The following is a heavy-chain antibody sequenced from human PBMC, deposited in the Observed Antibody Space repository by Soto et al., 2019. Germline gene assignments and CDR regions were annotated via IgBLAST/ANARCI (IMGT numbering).Heavy chain of an antibody. D-gene: IGHD2-8*01. J-gene: IGHJ4*02. CDR1: GFSFSTYN. V-gene: IGHV3-48*02. Sequence: GGSLRLSCAASGFSFSTYNMDWVRQAPGKGPEWIAYISTTSFTIYYADSVKGRFTISRDNDRNSLYLEMNSLRDEDTAVYYCARSRNGAVPDSINFWGQGTLVTVSS. CDR2: ISTTSFTI. CDR3: ARSRNGAVPDSINF.